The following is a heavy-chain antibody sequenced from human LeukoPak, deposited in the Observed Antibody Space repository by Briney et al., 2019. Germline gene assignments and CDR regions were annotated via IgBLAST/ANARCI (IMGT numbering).Heavy chain of an antibody. CDR1: GFIFSSNA. CDR3: ARAGTDIVVVPAASPYYYYGMDV. J-gene: IGHJ6*02. V-gene: IGHV3-64D*06. Sequence: GGSLRLSCSASGFIFSSNAMHWVRQAPGKGLEYVSAISSNGGTTYYTDSVKDRFTISRDNSKNTLYLQMSSLRAEDTAVYYCARAGTDIVVVPAASPYYYYGMDVWGQGTTVTVSS. CDR2: ISSNGGTT. D-gene: IGHD2-2*01.